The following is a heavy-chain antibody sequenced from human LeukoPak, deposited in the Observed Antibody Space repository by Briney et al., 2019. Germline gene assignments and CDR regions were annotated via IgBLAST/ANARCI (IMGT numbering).Heavy chain of an antibody. CDR1: GDSASSNSAA. V-gene: IGHV6-1*01. J-gene: IGHJ4*02. Sequence: SQTLSLTCAISGDSASSNSAAWNWIRQSPSRGLEWLGRTYYRSKWYNDYAVSVKSRITINPDTSKNQFSLQLNSVTPKDTAVYYCARVSYYYDSSGYYYYFDYWGQGTLVTVSS. CDR3: ARVSYYYDSSGYYYYFDY. D-gene: IGHD3-22*01. CDR2: TYYRSKWYN.